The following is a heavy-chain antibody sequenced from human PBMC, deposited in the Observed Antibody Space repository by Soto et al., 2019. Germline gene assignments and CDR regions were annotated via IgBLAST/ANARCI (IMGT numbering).Heavy chain of an antibody. CDR2: ISYDGSNK. J-gene: IGHJ6*02. D-gene: IGHD6-13*01. V-gene: IGHV3-30*18. Sequence: GESLKISCAASGFTFSSYGMHWVRQAPGKGLEWVAVISYDGSNKYYADSVKGRFTISRDNSKNTLYLQMNSLRAEDTAVYYCAKEYSFYGMEVWGQGTTVTVSS. CDR3: AKEYSFYGMEV. CDR1: GFTFSSYG.